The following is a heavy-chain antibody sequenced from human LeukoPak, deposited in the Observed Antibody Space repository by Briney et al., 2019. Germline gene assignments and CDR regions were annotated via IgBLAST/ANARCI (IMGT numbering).Heavy chain of an antibody. CDR2: IYTSGSA. CDR3: ASSLRKRFLEPWDNWFDP. D-gene: IGHD3-3*01. J-gene: IGHJ5*02. CDR1: GDSITNHR. Sequence: PSETLSLTCTVSGDSITNHRCSWIRQPPGKGLEWIGHIYTSGSASYNPSLKNRVTISVDTSKNQFFLNLTSVTAADTAVYYCASSLRKRFLEPWDNWFDPWGQGALVTVPS. V-gene: IGHV4-4*09.